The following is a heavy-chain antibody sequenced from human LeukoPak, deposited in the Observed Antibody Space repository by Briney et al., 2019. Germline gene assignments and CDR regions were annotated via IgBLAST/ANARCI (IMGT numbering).Heavy chain of an antibody. Sequence: PGGSLRLSCAASGFTFSSYEMNWVRQAPGKGLEWFSYISDSGSPIYYADSVKGRFTISRDNAKKSLYLQMNSLRAEDTAVYYCATVGRAARPGYWGQGTLVTVSS. V-gene: IGHV3-48*03. CDR1: GFTFSSYE. J-gene: IGHJ4*02. D-gene: IGHD6-6*01. CDR2: ISDSGSPI. CDR3: ATVGRAARPGY.